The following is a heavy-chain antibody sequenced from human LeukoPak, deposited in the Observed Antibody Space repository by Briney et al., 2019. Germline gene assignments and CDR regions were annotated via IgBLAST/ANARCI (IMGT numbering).Heavy chain of an antibody. CDR3: AKLPEEHLNLDY. CDR2: ISGSGGST. Sequence: GGSLRLSCAASGFTFSSCAMSWVRQAPGKGLEWVSVISGSGGSTYYGDSLKGRFSISRDNSKNMLYLQMDSLRVEDTAVYYCAKLPEEHLNLDYWGQGTLVTVSS. D-gene: IGHD1-14*01. CDR1: GFTFSSCA. V-gene: IGHV3-23*01. J-gene: IGHJ4*02.